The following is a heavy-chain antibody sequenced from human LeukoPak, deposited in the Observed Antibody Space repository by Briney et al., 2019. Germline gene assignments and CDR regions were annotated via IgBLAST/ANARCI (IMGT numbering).Heavy chain of an antibody. CDR1: GGSLSGYY. V-gene: IGHV4-34*01. CDR2: INHSGNT. CDR3: ARGQLLQRN. Sequence: LETLSLTCAVFGGSLSGYYWTWIRQPPGKGLEWIGEINHSGNTDYNPSLKSRVTISVDTSKNQFSLKLTSVTAADTAVYYCARGQLLQRNWGHGTLVTVSS. J-gene: IGHJ4*01. D-gene: IGHD1-26*01.